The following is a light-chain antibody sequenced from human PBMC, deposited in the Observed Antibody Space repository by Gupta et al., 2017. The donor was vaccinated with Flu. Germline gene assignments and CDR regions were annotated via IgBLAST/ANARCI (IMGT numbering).Light chain of an antibody. Sequence: SYVLTQPPSVSVAPGQTATITCGGDSIGRNSVHCYQQKPGQAPVVVVYADSDRHSGIPERFSGSNSGNTATLTISKVEAGDEAEYYCQVWHISSDVLGVFGGGTKLTVL. CDR1: SIGRNS. CDR2: ADS. J-gene: IGLJ3*02. V-gene: IGLV3-21*02. CDR3: QVWHISSDVLGV.